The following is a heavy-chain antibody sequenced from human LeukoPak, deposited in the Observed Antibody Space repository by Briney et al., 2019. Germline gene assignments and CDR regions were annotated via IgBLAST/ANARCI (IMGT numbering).Heavy chain of an antibody. CDR2: IYYSGST. CDR1: GGFIRSSSYY. Sequence: PSETLSLTCTVSGGFIRSSSYYWGWIRQPPGKGLEWIGSIYYSGSTYYNPSLRSRVTIFVDTSKNQFSLKLSSVTAADTAVYYCAKLYGGSSSWYFDSWGQGTLVTVSS. V-gene: IGHV4-39*01. J-gene: IGHJ4*02. D-gene: IGHD6-13*01. CDR3: AKLYGGSSSWYFDS.